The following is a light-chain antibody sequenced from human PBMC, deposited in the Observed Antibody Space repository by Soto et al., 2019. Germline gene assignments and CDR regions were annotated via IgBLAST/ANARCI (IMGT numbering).Light chain of an antibody. Sequence: AIQMTQSPSSLSASVGDRVTITCRASQSIRNDLGWYQQKPGKAPKLLIYAASSLQSGVPSRFSGSGSGTDFTITISSLQPEDFATYYCLQDYNYPYTFGQGTKLEIK. CDR3: LQDYNYPYT. CDR2: AAS. V-gene: IGKV1-6*01. J-gene: IGKJ2*01. CDR1: QSIRND.